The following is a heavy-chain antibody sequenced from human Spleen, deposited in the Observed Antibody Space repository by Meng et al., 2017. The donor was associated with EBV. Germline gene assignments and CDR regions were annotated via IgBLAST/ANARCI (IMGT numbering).Heavy chain of an antibody. V-gene: IGHV1-2*06. CDR1: EHTFSGSY. CDR3: ARGVTTPDY. J-gene: IGHJ4*02. Sequence: QGRSVWSGDEVTEPGASLKDSCKASEHTFSGSYIHWVRQAPGQGLQWMGRIDPNSGDTNYAHNFQGRVTMTRDTPISTAYMEVSRLRSDDTALFFCARGVTTPDYWGQGTLVTVSS. D-gene: IGHD4-17*01. CDR2: IDPNSGDT.